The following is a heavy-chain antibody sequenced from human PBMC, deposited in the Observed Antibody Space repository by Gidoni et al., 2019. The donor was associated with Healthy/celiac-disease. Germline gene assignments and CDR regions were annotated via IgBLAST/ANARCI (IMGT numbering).Heavy chain of an antibody. D-gene: IGHD4-4*01. V-gene: IGHV1-2*02. CDR1: GYTFTGYY. CDR2: INPNSGST. CDR3: ASSQSKGLAPY. Sequence: QVQLVQSGAEVKKPGASVKVSCQASGYTFTGYYTQWVRQAPGQGLDGMGWINPNSGSTNYAQKFKGRVTMTRDTSISTADMELSRLRSDDTAVYYCASSQSKGLAPYWGQGTLVTVSS. J-gene: IGHJ4*02.